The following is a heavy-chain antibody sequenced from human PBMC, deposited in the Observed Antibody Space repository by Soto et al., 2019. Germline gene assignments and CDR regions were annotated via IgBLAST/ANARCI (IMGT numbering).Heavy chain of an antibody. D-gene: IGHD3-22*01. CDR1: GGTFSSYA. CDR3: ARELRAYYYASSGYYKTDAFDI. CDR2: IIPIFGTA. J-gene: IGHJ3*02. Sequence: SVKVSCKASGGTFSSYAISWVRQAPGQGLEWMGGIIPIFGTANYAQKFQGRVTITADESTSTAYMELSSLRSEDTAVYYCARELRAYYYASSGYYKTDAFDIWGQGTMVTVSS. V-gene: IGHV1-69*13.